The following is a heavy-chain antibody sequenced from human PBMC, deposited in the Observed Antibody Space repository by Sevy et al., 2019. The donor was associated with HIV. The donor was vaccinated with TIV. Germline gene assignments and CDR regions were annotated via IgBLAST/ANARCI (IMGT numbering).Heavy chain of an antibody. D-gene: IGHD3-3*01. Sequence: GGSLRLSCAASGFTFSDSWMHWVRQAPGKGLEWVANINQDGNEKYYVDSVKGRFSISRDNVKNSLYLQMNSLRDDDTAVYYCAPFSVGYWGQGTLVTVSS. CDR1: GFTFSDSW. J-gene: IGHJ4*02. V-gene: IGHV3-7*01. CDR3: APFSVGY. CDR2: INQDGNEK.